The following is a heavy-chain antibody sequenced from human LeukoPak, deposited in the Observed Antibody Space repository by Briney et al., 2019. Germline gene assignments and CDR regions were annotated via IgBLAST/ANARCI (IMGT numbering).Heavy chain of an antibody. Sequence: GGSLRLSCAASGFTFSNYGMHWARQAPGKGLEWVGVIWYDGSNVKYPDSVKGRFTISRDNSKNTLYLQMNSLRAEDTAVYYCAKDHPPEAGIAVAGEPKPGYWGQGTLVTVSS. V-gene: IGHV3-30*02. CDR2: IWYDGSNV. CDR3: AKDHPPEAGIAVAGEPKPGY. J-gene: IGHJ4*02. D-gene: IGHD6-19*01. CDR1: GFTFSNYG.